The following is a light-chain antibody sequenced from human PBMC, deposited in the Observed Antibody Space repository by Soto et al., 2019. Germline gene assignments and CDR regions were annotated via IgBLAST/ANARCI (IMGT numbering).Light chain of an antibody. CDR3: QHYDTFSWT. Sequence: IQMTQSPSTLSATAGDRVTITCRASQSISSWLAWYQQKPGKAPKVLIYAASTLQSGVPSRFSGSGSGTEFTLTISSLQPDDFATYFCQHYDTFSWTFGQGTKVDI. CDR2: AAS. J-gene: IGKJ1*01. V-gene: IGKV1-5*01. CDR1: QSISSW.